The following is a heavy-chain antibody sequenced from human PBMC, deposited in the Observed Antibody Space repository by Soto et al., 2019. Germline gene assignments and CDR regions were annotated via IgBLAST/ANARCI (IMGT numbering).Heavy chain of an antibody. Sequence: QVQLQESGPGLVKPSETLSLTCTVSGGSISSYYWSWIRQPPGKGLEWIGYIYYSGSTNYNPSLKSRVTISVDTSKNQFSLKLSSVTAADTAVYYCARPATNWNYYDAFDIWGQGTMVTVSS. J-gene: IGHJ3*02. V-gene: IGHV4-59*08. CDR2: IYYSGST. D-gene: IGHD1-7*01. CDR3: ARPATNWNYYDAFDI. CDR1: GGSISSYY.